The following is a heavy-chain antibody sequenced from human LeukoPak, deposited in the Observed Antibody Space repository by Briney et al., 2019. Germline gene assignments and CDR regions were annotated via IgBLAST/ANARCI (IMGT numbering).Heavy chain of an antibody. J-gene: IGHJ3*02. CDR1: GFTFSDYY. CDR2: ISSSSSYT. CDR3: AKKSGRYQGYDAFDI. Sequence: KPGGSLRLSCAASGFTFSDYYMIWIRPAPGKGLEWVSYISSSSSYTNYADSVKGRFTISRDNAKNSLYLQMNSLRAEDTAVYYCAKKSGRYQGYDAFDIWGQGTMVTVSS. V-gene: IGHV3-11*03. D-gene: IGHD1-26*01.